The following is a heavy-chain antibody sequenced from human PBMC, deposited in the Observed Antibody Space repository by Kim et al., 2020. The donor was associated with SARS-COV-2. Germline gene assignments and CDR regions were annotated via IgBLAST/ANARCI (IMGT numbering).Heavy chain of an antibody. CDR2: ISWNSGSI. J-gene: IGHJ4*02. V-gene: IGHV3-9*01. Sequence: LRLSCAASGFTFDDYAMHWVRQAPGKGLEWVSGISWNSGSIGYADSVKGRFTISRDNAKNSLYLQMNSLRAEDTALYYCAKAKLPGLATMPGYWGQGTLVTVSS. CDR1: GFTFDDYA. CDR3: AKAKLPGLATMPGY. D-gene: IGHD5-12*01.